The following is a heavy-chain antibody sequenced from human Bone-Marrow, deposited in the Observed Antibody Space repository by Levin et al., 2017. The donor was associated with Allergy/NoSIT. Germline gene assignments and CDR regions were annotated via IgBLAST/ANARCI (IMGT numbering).Heavy chain of an antibody. D-gene: IGHD2-15*01. Sequence: ASVKVSCKASGYTFTGYYMHWVRQAPGQGLEWMGWINPNSGGTNYAQKFQGRVTMTRDTSISTAYMELSRLRSDDTAVYYCARAAILGYCSGGSCSVFDYWGQGTLVTVSS. CDR1: GYTFTGYY. CDR3: ARAAILGYCSGGSCSVFDY. V-gene: IGHV1-2*02. CDR2: INPNSGGT. J-gene: IGHJ4*02.